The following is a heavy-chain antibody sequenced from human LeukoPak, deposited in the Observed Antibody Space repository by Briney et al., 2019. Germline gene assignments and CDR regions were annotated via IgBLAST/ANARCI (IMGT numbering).Heavy chain of an antibody. D-gene: IGHD3-22*01. J-gene: IGHJ2*01. Sequence: SETLSLTCTVSGGSISSYYWSRIRQPPGKGLEWIGYIYYSGSTNYNPSLKSRVTISVDTSKNQFSLKLSSVTAAGTAVYYCARDPDYYDSSGSSGYFDLWGRGTLVTVSS. V-gene: IGHV4-59*01. CDR1: GGSISSYY. CDR2: IYYSGST. CDR3: ARDPDYYDSSGSSGYFDL.